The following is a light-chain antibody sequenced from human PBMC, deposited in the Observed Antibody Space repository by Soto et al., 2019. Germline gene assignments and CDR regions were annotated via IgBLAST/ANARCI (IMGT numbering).Light chain of an antibody. J-gene: IGKJ3*01. V-gene: IGKV1-33*01. CDR3: QQYDNLPFG. Sequence: DIQMTQSPSSLSASVGDRVTITCQASQDISNYLNWYQQKPGKAPKLPIYDASNLETGVPSRFSGSGSGTDFTFTISSLQPEDIATYYCQQYDNLPFGFGTGTKVDIK. CDR1: QDISNY. CDR2: DAS.